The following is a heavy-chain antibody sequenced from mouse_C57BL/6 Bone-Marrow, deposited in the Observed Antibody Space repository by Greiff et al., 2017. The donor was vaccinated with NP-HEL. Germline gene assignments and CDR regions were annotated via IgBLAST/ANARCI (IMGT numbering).Heavy chain of an antibody. CDR2: ISDGGSYT. Sequence: EVQLVESGGGLVKPGGSLKLSCAASGFTFSSYAMSWVRQTPEKRLEWVATISDGGSYTYYPDNVKGRFTISRDNAKNNLYLQMSHLKSEDTAMYYCARDWGWTVFDYWGQGTTLTVSA. CDR1: GFTFSSYA. J-gene: IGHJ2*01. CDR3: ARDWGWTVFDY. V-gene: IGHV5-4*01. D-gene: IGHD2-3*01.